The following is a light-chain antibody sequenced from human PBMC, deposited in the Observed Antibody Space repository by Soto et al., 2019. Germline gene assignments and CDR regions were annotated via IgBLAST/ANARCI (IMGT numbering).Light chain of an antibody. J-gene: IGKJ1*01. Sequence: GLTQSPGTLSLSPRERATLSCRASQSVSSSYLAWYQQKPGQAPRLLVYGASSRATGIPDRFSGSGSGTDFTLTISRLEPEDFAVYYCQQYGSSRTFGQGTKVAIK. CDR1: QSVSSSY. V-gene: IGKV3-20*01. CDR3: QQYGSSRT. CDR2: GAS.